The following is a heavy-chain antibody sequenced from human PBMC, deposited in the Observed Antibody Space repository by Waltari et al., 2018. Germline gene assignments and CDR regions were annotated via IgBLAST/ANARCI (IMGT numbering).Heavy chain of an antibody. CDR1: GFTFGSYA. D-gene: IGHD2-21*02. J-gene: IGHJ4*02. Sequence: EVLLLESGGGLVQPGGSLRLSCAASGFTFGSYAMSWVRQAPGKGLEWVSVIYSGGSTYYADSVKGRFTISRDNSKNTLYLQMNSLRAEDTAVYYCAKHGGNSYFDYWGQGTLVTVSS. V-gene: IGHV3-23*03. CDR2: IYSGGST. CDR3: AKHGGNSYFDY.